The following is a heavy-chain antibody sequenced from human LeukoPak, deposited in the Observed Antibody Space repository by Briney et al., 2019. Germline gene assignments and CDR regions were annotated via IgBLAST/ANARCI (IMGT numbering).Heavy chain of an antibody. CDR3: ARVSSRGYYFDS. J-gene: IGHJ4*02. D-gene: IGHD6-13*01. CDR1: GFTFSTFD. Sequence: GGSLRLSCAASGFTFSTFDMHWVRQAPGKGLEWVAVMWYDGSKKYYADSVTGRFTISRDNSKNTLSLQMSSLRAEDTAVYYCARVSSRGYYFDSWGQGTLVTVSS. CDR2: MWYDGSKK. V-gene: IGHV3-33*01.